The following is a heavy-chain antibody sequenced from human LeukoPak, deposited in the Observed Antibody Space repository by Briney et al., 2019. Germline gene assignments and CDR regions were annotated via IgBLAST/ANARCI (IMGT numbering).Heavy chain of an antibody. Sequence: PGGSLRLSCAASGFTVSSNYMSWIRQAPGKGLEWVSYISGSGDTIQYADSVQGRFTISRDNAKNSLYLQMNGLRAEDTAVYYCARGPSWLQWGQGTLATVSS. V-gene: IGHV3-11*04. CDR2: ISGSGDTI. CDR3: ARGPSWLQ. J-gene: IGHJ4*02. D-gene: IGHD5-24*01. CDR1: GFTVSSNY.